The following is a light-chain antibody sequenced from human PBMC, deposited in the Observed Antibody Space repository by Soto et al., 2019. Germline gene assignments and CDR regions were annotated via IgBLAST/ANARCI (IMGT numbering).Light chain of an antibody. CDR3: LPYGSSPWT. V-gene: IGKV3-20*01. CDR1: QSASSRY. CDR2: GAS. J-gene: IGKJ1*01. Sequence: EIVLTQSPGTLSLSPEERATLSCRAGQSASSRYLAWYQLKPGQAPRVLIYGASSRATGIPDRFSGSGSGTDFTLTISRLEPEDFAVYYCLPYGSSPWTFGQGTKVEIK.